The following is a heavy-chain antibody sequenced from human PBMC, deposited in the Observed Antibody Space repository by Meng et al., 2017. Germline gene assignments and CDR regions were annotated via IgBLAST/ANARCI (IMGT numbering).Heavy chain of an antibody. Sequence: ASVKVSCKASGYTFTSYGISWVRQAPGQGLEWMGWISAYNGNTNYAQKLQGRVTMTTDTSTSTAYMEPRSLRSDDTAVYYCARGAALRSSSSNFDYWGQGTLVTVSS. V-gene: IGHV1-18*01. CDR3: ARGAALRSSSSNFDY. D-gene: IGHD6-13*01. CDR1: GYTFTSYG. CDR2: ISAYNGNT. J-gene: IGHJ4*02.